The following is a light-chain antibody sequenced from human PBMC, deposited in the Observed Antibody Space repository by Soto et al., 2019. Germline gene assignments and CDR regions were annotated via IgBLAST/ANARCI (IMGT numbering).Light chain of an antibody. CDR3: SSYTSSITLDV. CDR2: EVS. Sequence: QSALTQPASVSGSPGQSITISCTGTSSDVGGYNYVSWYQQHPGKAPKLMIYEVSNRPSGVSNRFSGSKSGNTASLTISGLQAEDEAEYYCSSYTSSITLDVFGTGTKLTVL. J-gene: IGLJ1*01. V-gene: IGLV2-14*01. CDR1: SSDVGGYNY.